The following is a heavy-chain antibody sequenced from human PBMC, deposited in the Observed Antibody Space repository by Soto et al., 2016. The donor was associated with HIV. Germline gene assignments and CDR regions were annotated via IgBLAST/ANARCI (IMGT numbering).Heavy chain of an antibody. D-gene: IGHD6-13*01. Sequence: QVQLVQSGAEVKKPGASVKVSCKASGYSFPNFDINWVRQAPGQGLEWVGWLNPNTGNTGYAQNFQGRVTITRNTSISTAYMELSSLRSEDTAVYYCARGKGIAAAGYYFDYWGQGTLVTVSS. J-gene: IGHJ4*02. V-gene: IGHV1-8*01. CDR3: ARGKGIAAAGYYFDY. CDR2: LNPNTGNT. CDR1: GYSFPNFD.